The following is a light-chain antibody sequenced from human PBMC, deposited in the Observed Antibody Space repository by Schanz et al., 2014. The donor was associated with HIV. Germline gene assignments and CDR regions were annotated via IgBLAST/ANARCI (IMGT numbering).Light chain of an antibody. J-gene: IGKJ4*01. Sequence: EIVMTQSPATLSVSPGERATLSCRASQSVSSSLAWYQQKPGQAPRLLIFGASNRATDIPARFSGSWSGTEFTLTISSLEPEDSAVYYCQQRSNWPLAFGGGTKVEIK. CDR2: GAS. CDR1: QSVSSS. V-gene: IGKV3-15*01. CDR3: QQRSNWPLA.